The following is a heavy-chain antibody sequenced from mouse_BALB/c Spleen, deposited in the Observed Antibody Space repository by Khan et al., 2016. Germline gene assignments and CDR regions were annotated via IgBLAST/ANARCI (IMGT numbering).Heavy chain of an antibody. V-gene: IGHV3-2*02. CDR3: ARTARINY. J-gene: IGHJ2*01. CDR1: GYSITSGYG. D-gene: IGHD1-2*01. CDR2: ISYSGST. Sequence: EVQLQESGPGLVKPSQSLSLTCTVTGYSITSGYGWNWIRQFPGNKLEWMGYISYSGSTNYNPSDNSRISITRDTSKKQFFLQLTSVTTEEPATYYCARTARINYWGQGTTLTVSS.